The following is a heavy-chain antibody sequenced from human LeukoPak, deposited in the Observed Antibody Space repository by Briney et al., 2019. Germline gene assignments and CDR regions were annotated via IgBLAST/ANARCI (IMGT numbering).Heavy chain of an antibody. CDR3: ARAATMIVVVNWFDP. D-gene: IGHD3-22*01. Sequence: ASVKVSCKASRYSFTGYYMHWVRQAPGQGLEWMGWISAYNGNTNYAQKLQGRVTMTTDTSTSTAYMELRSLRSDDTAVYYCARAATMIVVVNWFDPWGQGTLVTVSS. J-gene: IGHJ5*02. CDR1: RYSFTGYY. V-gene: IGHV1-18*04. CDR2: ISAYNGNT.